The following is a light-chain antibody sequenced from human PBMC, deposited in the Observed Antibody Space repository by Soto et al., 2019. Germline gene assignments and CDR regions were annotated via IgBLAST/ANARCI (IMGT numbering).Light chain of an antibody. Sequence: ENVLTQSPGILSLSPGERATLSCRATQSVTNRYFAWYQQKPGQAPRLLIYGISSRATDIPDRFSGSGSGTDFTLTISCLQSEDFATYYCQQYYSYPPTFGGGTKVEIK. CDR3: QQYYSYPPT. CDR1: QSVTNRY. V-gene: IGKV3-20*01. CDR2: GIS. J-gene: IGKJ4*01.